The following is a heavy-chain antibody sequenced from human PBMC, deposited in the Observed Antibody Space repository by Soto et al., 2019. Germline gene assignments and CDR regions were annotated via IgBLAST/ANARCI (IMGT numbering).Heavy chain of an antibody. CDR3: AREASIAVAGTLSYYYYGMDV. Sequence: QVQLVQSGAEVMKPGASVKVSCKASGYTFTSYGISWVRQAPGQGLEWMGWISAYNGNTNYAQKLQGRVTMTTDTSTSTAYMELRSLRSDDTAVYYCAREASIAVAGTLSYYYYGMDVWGQGTTVTVSS. V-gene: IGHV1-18*01. CDR1: GYTFTSYG. CDR2: ISAYNGNT. J-gene: IGHJ6*02. D-gene: IGHD6-19*01.